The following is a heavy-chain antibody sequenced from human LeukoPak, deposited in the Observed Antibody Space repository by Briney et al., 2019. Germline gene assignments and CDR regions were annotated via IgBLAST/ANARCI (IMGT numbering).Heavy chain of an antibody. CDR3: ARELMYYYGSGDKNWFDP. CDR2: ISSSSSYI. J-gene: IGHJ5*02. Sequence: GGSLRLSCAASGFTFSSYSMNWVRRAPGKGLEWVSSISSSSSYIYYADSVKGRFTISRDNAKNSLYLQMNSLRAEDTAVYYCARELMYYYGSGDKNWFDPWGQGTLVTVSS. CDR1: GFTFSSYS. D-gene: IGHD3-10*01. V-gene: IGHV3-21*01.